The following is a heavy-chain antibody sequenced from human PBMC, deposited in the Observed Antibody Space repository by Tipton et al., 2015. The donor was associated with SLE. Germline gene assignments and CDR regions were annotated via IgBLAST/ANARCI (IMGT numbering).Heavy chain of an antibody. CDR2: IYYSGST. J-gene: IGHJ3*02. CDR1: GGSISSHY. Sequence: TLSLTCTVSGGSISSHYWSWIRQPPGKGLEWIGYIYYSGSTNYNPSLKSRVTVSVDTSKNQFSLKLSSVTAADTAVYYCARDYHYDSSRRAFDIWGQGTMVTVSS. D-gene: IGHD3-22*01. CDR3: ARDYHYDSSRRAFDI. V-gene: IGHV4-59*11.